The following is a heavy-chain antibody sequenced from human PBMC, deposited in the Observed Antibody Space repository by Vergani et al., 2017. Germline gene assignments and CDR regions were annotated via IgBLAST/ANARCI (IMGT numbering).Heavy chain of an antibody. D-gene: IGHD1-26*01. Sequence: EVQLVESGGGLVKPGGSLRLSCAASGFTFSSYSMNWVRQAPGKGLEWVSSISSSSSYIYYADSVKGRFTIARDNAKNSLYLQMNSLRAEDTAVYYCARGFLVGATSWGYYFDYWGQGTLVTVSS. CDR1: GFTFSSYS. J-gene: IGHJ4*02. V-gene: IGHV3-21*01. CDR3: ARGFLVGATSWGYYFDY. CDR2: ISSSSSYI.